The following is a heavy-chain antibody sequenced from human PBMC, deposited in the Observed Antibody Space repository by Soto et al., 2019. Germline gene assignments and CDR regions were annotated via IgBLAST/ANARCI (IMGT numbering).Heavy chain of an antibody. J-gene: IGHJ4*02. CDR2: INHSGST. CDR3: ARRVAARRGPFDY. D-gene: IGHD6-6*01. V-gene: IGHV4-34*01. CDR1: DFAFTNAW. Sequence: GSLRLSCAASDFAFTNAWINWIRQPPGKGLEWIGEINHSGSTNYNPSLKSRVTISVDTSKNQFSLKLSSVTAADTAVYYCARRVAARRGPFDYWGQGTLVTVSS.